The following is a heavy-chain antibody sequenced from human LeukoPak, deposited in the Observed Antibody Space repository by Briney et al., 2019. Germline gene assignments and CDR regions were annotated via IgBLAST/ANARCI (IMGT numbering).Heavy chain of an antibody. CDR1: GYTFTTYG. D-gene: IGHD3-3*01. CDR3: ATSITIFGVVDY. V-gene: IGHV1-18*01. Sequence: ASVKVSCKASGYTFTTYGITWVRQAPGQGLEWMGWISAYNGNTNYAQKLQGRVTMTTDTSTSTTYMELRSLRSDDTAVYYCATSITIFGVVDYWGQGTLVTVSS. J-gene: IGHJ4*02. CDR2: ISAYNGNT.